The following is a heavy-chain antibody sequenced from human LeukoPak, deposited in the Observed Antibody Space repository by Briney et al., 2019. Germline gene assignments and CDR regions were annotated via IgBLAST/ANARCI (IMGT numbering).Heavy chain of an antibody. V-gene: IGHV1-46*01. CDR3: ARAPDTYYYDSSTYYYYGMDV. J-gene: IGHJ6*02. CDR2: INPSGGST. CDR1: GYTFTSYY. D-gene: IGHD3-22*01. Sequence: ASVKVSCKASGYTFTSYYMHWVRQAPGQGLEWMGIINPSGGSTSYAQKFQGRVTITADESTSTAYMELSSLRSEDTAVYYCARAPDTYYYDSSTYYYYGMDVWGQGTTVTVSS.